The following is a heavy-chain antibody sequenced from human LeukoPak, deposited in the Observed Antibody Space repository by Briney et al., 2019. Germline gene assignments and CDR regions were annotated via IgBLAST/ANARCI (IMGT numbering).Heavy chain of an antibody. CDR2: IYYSGSI. CDR3: ARQILFHSERWLQFFDY. J-gene: IGHJ4*02. V-gene: IGHV4-39*01. D-gene: IGHD5-24*01. Sequence: SETLSLTCTVSGNSFGDYYWGWIRQPPGKGLEWIGSIYYSGSIYYNPSLKSRVTISVDTSKNQFSLKLSSVTAADTAVYYCARQILFHSERWLQFFDYWGQGILVTVSS. CDR1: GNSFGDYY.